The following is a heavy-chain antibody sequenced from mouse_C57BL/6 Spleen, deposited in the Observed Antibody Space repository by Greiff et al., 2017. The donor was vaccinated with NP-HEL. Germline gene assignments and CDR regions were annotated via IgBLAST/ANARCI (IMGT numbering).Heavy chain of an antibody. V-gene: IGHV1-72*01. CDR1: GYTFTSYW. CDR3: ARYTTVGPLDSDV. J-gene: IGHJ1*03. Sequence: VQLQQPGAELVKPGASVKLSCKASGYTFTSYWMHWVKQRPGRGLEWIGRIDPNSGGTKYNEKFKSKATLTVDTPSSTAYMQLSNLTSEDSAVYYCARYTTVGPLDSDVWGTGTTVTVSS. D-gene: IGHD1-1*01. CDR2: IDPNSGGT.